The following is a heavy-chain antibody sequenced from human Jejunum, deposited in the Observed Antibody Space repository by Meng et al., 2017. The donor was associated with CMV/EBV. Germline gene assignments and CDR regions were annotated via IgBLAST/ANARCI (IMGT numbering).Heavy chain of an antibody. CDR1: GFTFSDFS. V-gene: IGHV3-7*01. D-gene: IGHD1-14*01. J-gene: IGHJ4*02. Sequence: LKISCTASGFTFSDFSMTWVRQAPGKGLEWVANIKQDGSEKFYVDSVKGRFTISRDNAKSSLYLQMNSLRAEDTAVYYCGRNRVDYWGQGTLVTVSS. CDR2: IKQDGSEK. CDR3: GRNRVDY.